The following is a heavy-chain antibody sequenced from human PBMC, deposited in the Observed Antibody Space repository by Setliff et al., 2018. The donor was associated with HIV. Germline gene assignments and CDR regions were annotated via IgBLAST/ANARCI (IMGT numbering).Heavy chain of an antibody. V-gene: IGHV3-49*04. CDR3: TTDPSWPFDI. J-gene: IGHJ3*02. CDR1: GFTFGDYA. CDR2: IRSKAYGGTT. Sequence: GGSLRLSCTASGFTFGDYAMSWVRQAPGKGLEWVGFIRSKAYGGTTEYAASVKGRFTISRDDSKNTLYLQMNSLKTEDTAVYYCTTDPSWPFDIWGQGTMVTVSS.